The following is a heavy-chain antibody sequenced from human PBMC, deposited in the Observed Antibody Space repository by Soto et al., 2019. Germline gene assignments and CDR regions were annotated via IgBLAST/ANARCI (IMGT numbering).Heavy chain of an antibody. CDR1: GGSISSYY. CDR2: VYNSGAT. D-gene: IGHD6-25*01. Sequence: SETLSLTCSVSGGSISSYYWSWIRQSAGKGLEWIARVYNSGATSYNPSLKSRVTMSSDTSNNQFSLKLSSVTAADTAVYYCARDGSDSYGLDVWGQGTTVTVSS. J-gene: IGHJ6*02. CDR3: ARDGSDSYGLDV. V-gene: IGHV4-4*07.